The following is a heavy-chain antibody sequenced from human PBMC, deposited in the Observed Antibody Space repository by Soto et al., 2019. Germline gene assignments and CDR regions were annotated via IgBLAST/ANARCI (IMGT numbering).Heavy chain of an antibody. CDR3: AHVEVAGSASY. V-gene: IGHV2-5*02. CDR2: IYWDDDK. CDR1: GFSLSTSGVG. Sequence: QITLKESGPTLVKPTQTLTLTCTFSGFSLSTSGVGVGWIRQPPGKALEWLALIYWDDDKRYSPSLKSRLTLTKDTSKNQGVLTMTNMDPVDTATYYSAHVEVAGSASYWGQGTLVTVSS. J-gene: IGHJ4*02. D-gene: IGHD6-19*01.